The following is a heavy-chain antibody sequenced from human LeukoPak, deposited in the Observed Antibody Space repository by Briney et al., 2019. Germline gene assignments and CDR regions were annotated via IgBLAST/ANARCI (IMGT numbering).Heavy chain of an antibody. CDR1: GCTFTSYG. CDR2: ISAYNGNT. V-gene: IGHV1-18*01. CDR3: ARAAAGTGGNWFDP. J-gene: IGHJ5*02. Sequence: GASVKVSCKASGCTFTSYGISWVRQAPGQGLEWMGWISAYNGNTNYAQKLQGRVTMTTDTSTSTAYMELRSLRSDDTAVYYCARAAAGTGGNWFDPWGQGTLVTVSS. D-gene: IGHD6-13*01.